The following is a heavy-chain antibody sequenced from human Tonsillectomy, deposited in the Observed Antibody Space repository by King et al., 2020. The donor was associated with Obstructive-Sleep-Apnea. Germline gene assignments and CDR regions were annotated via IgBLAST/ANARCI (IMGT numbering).Heavy chain of an antibody. J-gene: IGHJ5*02. CDR1: GGSISSYY. CDR3: ARAGVYGSGSYYTWFDP. Sequence: VQLQESGPGLVKPSETLSLTCTVSGGSISSYYWSWIRQPPGKGLGWIGYIYFIWGTNYNPSLKSRVTISVDTSKNHFSLKLSSWTAADTAVYYCARAGVYGSGSYYTWFDPWGQGTLVTVSS. CDR2: IYFIWGT. D-gene: IGHD3-10*01. V-gene: IGHV4-59*01.